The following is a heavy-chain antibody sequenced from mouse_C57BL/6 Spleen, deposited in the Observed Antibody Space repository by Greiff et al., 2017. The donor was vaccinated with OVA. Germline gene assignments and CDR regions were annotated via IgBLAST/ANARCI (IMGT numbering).Heavy chain of an antibody. V-gene: IGHV1-64*01. Sequence: VQLQQSGAELVMPGASVKLSCKASGYTFTSYWMHWVKQRPGQGLEWIGMIHPNSGSTNYNEKFKSKATLTVDKSSSTAYMQLSSLTSEDSAVYYCARRGSSPDYWGQGTTLTVSS. CDR1: GYTFTSYW. CDR3: ARRGSSPDY. D-gene: IGHD1-1*01. CDR2: IHPNSGST. J-gene: IGHJ2*01.